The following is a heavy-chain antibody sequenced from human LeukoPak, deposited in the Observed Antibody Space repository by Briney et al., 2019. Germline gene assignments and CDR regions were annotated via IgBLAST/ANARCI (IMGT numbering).Heavy chain of an antibody. D-gene: IGHD6-19*01. CDR2: INHSGST. V-gene: IGHV4-34*01. CDR1: GGSFSGYY. J-gene: IGHJ6*03. Sequence: SETLSLTCAVYGGSFSGYYWSWIRQPPGKGLEWSGEINHSGSTNYNPSLKSRVTISVDTSKNQFSLKLSSVTAADTAVYYCARASIAVAGRRGYYYMDVWGKGTTVTVSS. CDR3: ARASIAVAGRRGYYYMDV.